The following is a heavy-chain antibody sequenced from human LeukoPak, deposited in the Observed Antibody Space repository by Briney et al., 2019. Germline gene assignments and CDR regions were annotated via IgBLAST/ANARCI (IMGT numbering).Heavy chain of an antibody. Sequence: PGGSLRLSCAASGFTFSRYAMNWVRQAPGKGLEWVSGISGGGGSTYYAASVKGRLTISRDNSKSTLYLQMNSLRAEDTAVYYCAKERLLWFGELGGAFDIWGQGTMVTESS. CDR3: AKERLLWFGELGGAFDI. V-gene: IGHV3-23*01. D-gene: IGHD3-10*01. CDR1: GFTFSRYA. CDR2: ISGGGGST. J-gene: IGHJ3*02.